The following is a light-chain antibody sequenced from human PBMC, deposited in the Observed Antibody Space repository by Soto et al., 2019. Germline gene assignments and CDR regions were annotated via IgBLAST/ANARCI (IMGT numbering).Light chain of an antibody. CDR2: DNN. CDR1: SSNIGAGYD. CDR3: QSFDTSRSGFVI. Sequence: QSVLTQPPSVSGAPGQRVTMSCTGSSSNIGAGYDVHWYQQFPGTAPKLLIYDNNNRPSGVPDRFSGSKSGTSASLAITGLQAEDEADYYCQSFDTSRSGFVIFGGGTKLTVL. J-gene: IGLJ2*01. V-gene: IGLV1-40*01.